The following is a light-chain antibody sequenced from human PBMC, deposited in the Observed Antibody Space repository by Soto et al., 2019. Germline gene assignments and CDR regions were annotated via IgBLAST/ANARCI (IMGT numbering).Light chain of an antibody. CDR3: QQYNSARWT. CDR2: GAS. J-gene: IGKJ1*01. CDR1: QSVSSN. V-gene: IGKV3-15*01. Sequence: EIVMTQSPATLSVSPGERATLSCRASQSVSSNLAWYQQKPGQAPRLLIYGASTRATGIPARFSGSGSGTEFTLTISSLQSEDFAVYYCQQYNSARWTFGLGTKVDIK.